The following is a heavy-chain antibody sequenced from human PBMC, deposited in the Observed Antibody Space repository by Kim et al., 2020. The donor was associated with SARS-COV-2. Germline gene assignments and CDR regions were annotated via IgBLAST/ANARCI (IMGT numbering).Heavy chain of an antibody. D-gene: IGHD3-10*01. J-gene: IGHJ5*02. V-gene: IGHV4-34*01. CDR3: ARGSGLLWSGPSGFDP. Sequence: SLKSRVTISVDTSKNQFSLKLSSVTAADTAVYYCARGSGLLWSGPSGFDPWGQGTLVTVSS.